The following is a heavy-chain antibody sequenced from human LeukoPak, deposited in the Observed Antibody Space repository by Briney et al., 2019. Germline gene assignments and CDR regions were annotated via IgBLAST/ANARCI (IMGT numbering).Heavy chain of an antibody. Sequence: GGSLRLSCAASGFTFRDYCISWIRQAPGKGLEWVSYISSSGSTIYYADSVKGRFTISRDNAKNSLYLQMNSLRAEDTAVYYCARDHRGWGFAHCSGGSCYSSYYYMDVWGKGTTVTVSS. V-gene: IGHV3-11*01. CDR3: ARDHRGWGFAHCSGGSCYSSYYYMDV. CDR2: ISSSGSTI. CDR1: GFTFRDYC. J-gene: IGHJ6*03. D-gene: IGHD2-15*01.